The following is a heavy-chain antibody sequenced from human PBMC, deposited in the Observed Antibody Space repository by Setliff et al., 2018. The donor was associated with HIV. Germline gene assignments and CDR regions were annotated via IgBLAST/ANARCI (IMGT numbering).Heavy chain of an antibody. V-gene: IGHV4-30-2*05. CDR1: GGSISSGGYS. CDR2: IYHSGST. CDR3: ARVPFGSGSYYFDF. J-gene: IGHJ4*02. D-gene: IGHD3-10*01. Sequence: LSLTCAVSGGSISSGGYSWSWIRQPPGKGLEWIGYIYHSGSTYYNPSLQSRATILLDTSKNQFFLTLTSVTAADTAVYFCARVPFGSGSYYFDFWGQGTLVTVSS.